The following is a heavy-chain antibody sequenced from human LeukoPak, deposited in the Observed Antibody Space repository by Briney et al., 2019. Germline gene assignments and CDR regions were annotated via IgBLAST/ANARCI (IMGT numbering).Heavy chain of an antibody. CDR2: ISGSGGST. J-gene: IGHJ4*02. CDR1: GFTFSSYA. CDR3: AKIPYYDFWSGYEEGYYFDY. V-gene: IGHV3-23*01. Sequence: GGSLRLSCAASGFTFSSYAMSWVRQAPGKGLEWVSAISGSGGSTYYADSVKGRFTISRDNSKNTLYLQMNSLRAEDTAVYYCAKIPYYDFWSGYEEGYYFDYWGQGTLVTVSS. D-gene: IGHD3-3*01.